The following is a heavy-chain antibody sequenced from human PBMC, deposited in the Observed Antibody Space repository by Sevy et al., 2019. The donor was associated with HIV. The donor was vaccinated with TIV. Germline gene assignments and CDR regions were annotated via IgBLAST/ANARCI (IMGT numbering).Heavy chain of an antibody. CDR3: AREGCSRPHDY. Sequence: GGSLRLSCAASGFAFYEYSMSWIRQAPGKGLEWVATLSFGCGKINYAGSVKGRLTISRDNSKNSFYLQMDNLRVEDTALYYCAREGCSRPHDYWGQGTRVTVSS. D-gene: IGHD2-8*01. CDR2: LSFGCGKI. V-gene: IGHV3-23*01. CDR1: GFAFYEYS. J-gene: IGHJ4*02.